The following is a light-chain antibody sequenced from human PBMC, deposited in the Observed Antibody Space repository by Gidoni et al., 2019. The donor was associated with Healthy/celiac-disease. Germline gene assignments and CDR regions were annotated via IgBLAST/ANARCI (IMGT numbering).Light chain of an antibody. V-gene: IGLV6-57*01. Sequence: NFMLTQPHSVSESPGKTVTISCTRSSGSSASNYVQWYQQRPGSSPTTVIYEDNQRPSGVPDRFSGSIDSSSNSASLTISGLKTEDEADYYCQSYDSSSWVFGGGTKLTVL. CDR1: SGSSASNY. CDR3: QSYDSSSWV. J-gene: IGLJ3*02. CDR2: EDN.